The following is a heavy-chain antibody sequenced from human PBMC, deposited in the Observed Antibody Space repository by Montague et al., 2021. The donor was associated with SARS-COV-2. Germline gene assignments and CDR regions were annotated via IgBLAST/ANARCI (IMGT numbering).Heavy chain of an antibody. D-gene: IGHD6-19*01. CDR3: ARAVKGRWLVRSDYYYYMDV. CDR2: ISAYNGNT. J-gene: IGHJ6*03. CDR1: GYTFTSYG. V-gene: IGHV1-18*01. Sequence: SVKVSCKASGYTFTSYGISWVRQAPGHGLEWMGWISAYNGNTNYAQKLQGRVTMTTDTSTSTAYMELRSLRSDDTAVYYCARAVKGRWLVRSDYYYYMDVWGKGTTVTVSS.